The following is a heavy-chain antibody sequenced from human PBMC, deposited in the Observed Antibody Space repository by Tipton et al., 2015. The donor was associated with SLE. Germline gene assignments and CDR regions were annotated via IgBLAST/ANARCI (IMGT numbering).Heavy chain of an antibody. V-gene: IGHV3-23*01. CDR1: GFAFSSYA. Sequence: SLRLSCAASGFAFSSYAMSWVRQAPGKGLEWVSAISGSGGSTYYADSVKGRFTISRDNSKNTLYLQMNSLRAEDTAVYYCAKSGPLRFLEWFPFDYWGQGTLVTVSS. CDR3: AKSGPLRFLEWFPFDY. J-gene: IGHJ4*02. CDR2: ISGSGGST. D-gene: IGHD3-3*01.